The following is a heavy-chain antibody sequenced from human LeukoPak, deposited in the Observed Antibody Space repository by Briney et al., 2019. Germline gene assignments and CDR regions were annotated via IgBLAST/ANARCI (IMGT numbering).Heavy chain of an antibody. CDR3: ARPSRDGYRYTFDY. Sequence: PSESLSLTCTVPGVSIGSYYWSWIRQAPGKGLEWIAYIYNSGNTNYSPSLKSRVSISIDTPKNQFYLKLSSVTATDTAVYYCARPSRDGYRYTFDYWGQGSLVTVSS. CDR2: IYNSGNT. D-gene: IGHD5-24*01. CDR1: GVSIGSYY. V-gene: IGHV4-59*01. J-gene: IGHJ4*02.